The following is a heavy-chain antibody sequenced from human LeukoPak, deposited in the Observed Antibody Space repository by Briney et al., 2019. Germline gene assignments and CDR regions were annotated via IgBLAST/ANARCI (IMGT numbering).Heavy chain of an antibody. Sequence: PGGSLRLSCAASGFSFSGYGMHWVRQVPGKGLEWVAFIRYDGITKFYIDSVKGRFAISRDNSKNTLSLQMNSQRTEDTPVYYLVREVRCIVATKYFDYWGQGTLVTVSS. CDR2: IRYDGITK. CDR3: VREVRCIVATKYFDY. J-gene: IGHJ4*02. D-gene: IGHD5-12*01. V-gene: IGHV3-30*02. CDR1: GFSFSGYG.